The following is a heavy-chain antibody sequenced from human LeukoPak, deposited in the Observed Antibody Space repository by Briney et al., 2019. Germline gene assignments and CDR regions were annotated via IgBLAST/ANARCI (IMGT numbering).Heavy chain of an antibody. CDR1: GYTFTTSW. D-gene: IGHD5-24*01. V-gene: IGHV5-51*01. J-gene: IGHJ4*02. CDR2: IYAGNSDT. Sequence: GESLRISFQGFGYTFTTSWIGWVRPLPGKGLEWMAIIYAGNSDTKYSPSFQGQVSISTDRSISTAYLQWSSLQASDTAIYYCAILNHPDGRVYWGQGTLVTVSS. CDR3: AILNHPDGRVY.